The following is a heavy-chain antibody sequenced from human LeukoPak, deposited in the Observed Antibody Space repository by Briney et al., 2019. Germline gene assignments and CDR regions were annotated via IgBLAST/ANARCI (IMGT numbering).Heavy chain of an antibody. CDR1: GFTFSSYW. J-gene: IGHJ4*02. V-gene: IGHV3-7*01. CDR2: IKQDGSEK. D-gene: IGHD2-15*01. Sequence: PGGSLRLSCAASGFTFSSYWMSWVRQAPGKGLEWVADIKQDGSEKYYVDSVKGRFTISRDNAKNSLYLQMNSLRAEDTAIYYCVKDGGGSFSTTYDYWGQGTLVTVSS. CDR3: VKDGGGSFSTTYDY.